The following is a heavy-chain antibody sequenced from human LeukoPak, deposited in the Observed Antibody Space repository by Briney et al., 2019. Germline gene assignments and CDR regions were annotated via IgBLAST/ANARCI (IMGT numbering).Heavy chain of an antibody. J-gene: IGHJ3*02. D-gene: IGHD3-22*01. CDR2: IWNDGSNK. Sequence: PGGSLRLSCAASGFTFSSYGMHWVRQAPGKGREGGAVIWNDGSNKNYADSVKGRFTISRDNSKNTLYLQMNSLRAADTAVYYCARIHSLYYYDSSGYGAFDIWGQGTMVTVSS. CDR1: GFTFSSYG. CDR3: ARIHSLYYYDSSGYGAFDI. V-gene: IGHV3-33*01.